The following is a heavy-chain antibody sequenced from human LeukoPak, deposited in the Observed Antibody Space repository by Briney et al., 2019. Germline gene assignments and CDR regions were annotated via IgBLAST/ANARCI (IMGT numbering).Heavy chain of an antibody. D-gene: IGHD2-2*02. V-gene: IGHV4-31*03. J-gene: IGHJ4*02. CDR2: IYYSGSA. CDR3: ARGYGYCSSTSCYISSDFDY. Sequence: SETLSLTCTVSGGSISSSGYYWSWIRQHPGKGLEWIGYIYYSGSAYYNPSLKSRVTMSVDTSKNQFSLKLSSVTAADTAVYYCARGYGYCSSTSCYISSDFDYWGQGTLVTVSS. CDR1: GGSISSSGYY.